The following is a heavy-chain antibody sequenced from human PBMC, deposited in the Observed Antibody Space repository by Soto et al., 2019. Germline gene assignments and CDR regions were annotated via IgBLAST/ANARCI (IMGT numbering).Heavy chain of an antibody. J-gene: IGHJ6*02. CDR1: GFTFSSYG. CDR3: ARKYSSSSAYGMDV. CDR2: ISSSRSNI. D-gene: IGHD6-6*01. V-gene: IGHV3-21*01. Sequence: WGSLRLSCAASGFTFSSYGMHWVRQAPWKGLEWVASISSSRSNIYYADSVKGRFTISRDNAKNSLYLQMNSLRAEDTAVYYCARKYSSSSAYGMDVWGQGTTVTVSS.